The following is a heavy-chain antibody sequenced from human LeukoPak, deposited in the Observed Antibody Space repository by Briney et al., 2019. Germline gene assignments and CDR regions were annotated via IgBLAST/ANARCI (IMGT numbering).Heavy chain of an antibody. CDR3: ASVDYYDSSGSNSLSGY. D-gene: IGHD3-22*01. Sequence: SETLSLTCTVSGDSVSNSYWSWIRQPPGQGLEWIGYIYYSGTTSYSPSLKSRVTMSVDTSKNQFSLKLTSVSAADTAVYFCASVDYYDSSGSNSLSGYWGQGTLVTVSS. V-gene: IGHV4-59*02. CDR2: IYYSGTT. CDR1: GDSVSNSY. J-gene: IGHJ4*02.